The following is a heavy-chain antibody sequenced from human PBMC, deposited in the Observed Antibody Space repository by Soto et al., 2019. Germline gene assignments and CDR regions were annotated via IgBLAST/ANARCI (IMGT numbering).Heavy chain of an antibody. Sequence: QVQLQQWGAGLLKPSETLSLACAVYGGSFSAYHWSWIRQPPGKGLEWIGEINHSGSTKYNPSLKSRVTISVDTSKNQFSLKLSSVTVADTAVYYCARGMGAENTFYYYFGMDVWGQGTTVTVSS. D-gene: IGHD3-16*01. CDR1: GGSFSAYH. J-gene: IGHJ6*02. CDR3: ARGMGAENTFYYYFGMDV. CDR2: INHSGST. V-gene: IGHV4-34*01.